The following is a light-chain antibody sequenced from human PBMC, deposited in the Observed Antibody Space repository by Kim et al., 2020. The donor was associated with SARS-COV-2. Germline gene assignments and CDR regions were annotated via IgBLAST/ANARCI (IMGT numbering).Light chain of an antibody. V-gene: IGLV1-40*01. CDR3: QSYDNSLSGWV. CDR2: GDN. CDR1: SSNIAAGHD. J-gene: IGLJ3*02. Sequence: QLVLTQPPSVSGAPGQKVTISCSGSSSNIAAGHDVHWYQQLPETAPKLLIYGDNNRPSGVPGRFSASKSDTSASLAITGLQAEDEADYYCQSYDNSLSGWVFGGGTQLTVL.